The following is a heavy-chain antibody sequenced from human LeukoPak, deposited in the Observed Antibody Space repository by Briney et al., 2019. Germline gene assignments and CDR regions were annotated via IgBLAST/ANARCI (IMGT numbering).Heavy chain of an antibody. J-gene: IGHJ4*02. CDR3: ATRKQLVWGFDY. D-gene: IGHD6-13*01. CDR1: GFTFSSYA. Sequence: PGGSLRLSCAASGFTFSSYAMSWVRQAPGKGLEWVSAISGSGGSTYYADSVKGRFTIFRDNSKNTLYLQMNSLRAEDTAVYYCATRKQLVWGFDYWGQGTLVTVSS. V-gene: IGHV3-23*01. CDR2: ISGSGGST.